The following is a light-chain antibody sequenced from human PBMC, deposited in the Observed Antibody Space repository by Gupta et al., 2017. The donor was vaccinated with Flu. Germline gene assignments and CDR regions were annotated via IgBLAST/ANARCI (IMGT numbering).Light chain of an antibody. CDR2: GAS. J-gene: IGKJ1*01. CDR3: QQGGSAPRT. V-gene: IGKV3-20*01. Sequence: DIVLTPSPGTLSLSPGERAPLSCRASQRVSTSYLAWYQQKPGQAPRLLIYGASSRATGIPDRVSGSGSGTDFTLTISRLEPEDFAVYYCQQGGSAPRTFGQGTKVEIK. CDR1: QRVSTSY.